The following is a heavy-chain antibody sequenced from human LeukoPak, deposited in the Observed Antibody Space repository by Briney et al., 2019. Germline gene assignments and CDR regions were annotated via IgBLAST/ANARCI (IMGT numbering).Heavy chain of an antibody. Sequence: ASVKVSCKASGYTFIDYYVHWVRQAPGQGHECMGWINPKSGDTNYAQKFEGRVTMTRDTSISTAYMELSGLRSDDTAVYYCARGPSGYDSVDVWGKGTTVIVSS. V-gene: IGHV1-2*02. D-gene: IGHD1-26*01. CDR1: GYTFIDYY. CDR2: INPKSGDT. CDR3: ARGPSGYDSVDV. J-gene: IGHJ6*03.